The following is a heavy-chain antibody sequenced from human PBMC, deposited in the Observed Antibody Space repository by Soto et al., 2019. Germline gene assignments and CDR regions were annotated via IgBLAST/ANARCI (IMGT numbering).Heavy chain of an antibody. CDR2: ISYDGSSE. Sequence: QVQLVESGGGVVQPGRSLRLSCAASGFSFSTYPMHWVRQAPGKGLEWLAVISYDGSSEYYADSVKGRFTISRDNSKNTLYLQTNSLRLEDTAVYYCARGRAMDVWGQGTTVTVSS. J-gene: IGHJ6*02. CDR1: GFSFSTYP. CDR3: ARGRAMDV. V-gene: IGHV3-30-3*01.